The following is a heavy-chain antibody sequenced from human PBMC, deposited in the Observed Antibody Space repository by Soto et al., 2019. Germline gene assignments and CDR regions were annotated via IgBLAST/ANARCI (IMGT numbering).Heavy chain of an antibody. D-gene: IGHD2-2*02. CDR1: GASISSFN. J-gene: IGHJ2*01. CDR3: ARDRGEYTRSWFWYFSH. V-gene: IGHV4-4*07. CDR2: LNIAGTI. Sequence: ASETLSLTCSVSGASISSFNWNWVRQPAGKGPEWVGRLNIAGTINYNPSLKSRITMSMDTSKNQISLHLRSVTAADTAIYYCARDRGEYTRSWFWYFSHWGHGTLVTV.